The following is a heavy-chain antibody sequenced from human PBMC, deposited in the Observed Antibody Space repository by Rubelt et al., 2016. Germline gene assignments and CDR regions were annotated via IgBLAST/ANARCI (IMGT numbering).Heavy chain of an antibody. J-gene: IGHJ4*02. Sequence: QVQLQQWGAGLLKPSETLSLTCAVYGGSFSGYYWSWIRQPPGKGLEWIGEINHSGSTNYNPSLKSRVTRSVDTSKNQLSLKLSSVTAADTAVYYCARRAGGYWGQGTLVTVSS. CDR2: INHSGST. D-gene: IGHD3-16*01. CDR3: ARRAGGY. V-gene: IGHV4-34*01. CDR1: GGSFSGYY.